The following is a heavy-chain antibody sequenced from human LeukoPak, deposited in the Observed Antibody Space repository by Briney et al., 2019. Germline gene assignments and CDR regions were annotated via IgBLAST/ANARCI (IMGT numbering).Heavy chain of an antibody. CDR2: LNAYNGHT. Sequence: GASVKVSRKASVYTFTSHGITWVRQAPGQGLEWVGWLNAYNGHTNYVQNLQGRATMTTDTSTSTAYMELRSLRSDDTAVYYCARGEYNYFDYWGQGTLVTVSS. CDR1: VYTFTSHG. D-gene: IGHD2/OR15-2a*01. V-gene: IGHV1-18*01. J-gene: IGHJ4*02. CDR3: ARGEYNYFDY.